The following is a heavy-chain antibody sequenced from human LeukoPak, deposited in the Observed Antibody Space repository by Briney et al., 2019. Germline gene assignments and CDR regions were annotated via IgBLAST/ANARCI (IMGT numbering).Heavy chain of an antibody. D-gene: IGHD3-22*01. CDR3: AKFGVYYDSSGYFDY. Sequence: GGSLRLSCAASGFTFSSYAMSWVRQAPGKGLEWVSAISGSGGSTYYTDSVKGRFTISRDNSKNTLYLQMNSLRAEDTAVYYCAKFGVYYDSSGYFDYWGQGTLVTVSS. V-gene: IGHV3-23*01. J-gene: IGHJ4*02. CDR2: ISGSGGST. CDR1: GFTFSSYA.